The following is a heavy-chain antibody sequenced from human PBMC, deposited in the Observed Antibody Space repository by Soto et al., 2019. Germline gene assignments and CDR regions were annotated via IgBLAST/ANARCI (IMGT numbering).Heavy chain of an antibody. Sequence: QLQLQESGPGLVKPSETLSLTCTVSNGSISSAIYYWGWIRQPPGKGLEWIGSIYHSRRTYYNPSLHGRVTISVDTSKNQFSLKLSSVTAADTAVYFCAGRSSLASVQVYFGEISNYNWFDPWGQGTLVTVSS. V-gene: IGHV4-39*01. CDR2: IYHSRRT. D-gene: IGHD3-10*01. J-gene: IGHJ5*02. CDR3: AGRSSLASVQVYFGEISNYNWFDP. CDR1: NGSISSAIYY.